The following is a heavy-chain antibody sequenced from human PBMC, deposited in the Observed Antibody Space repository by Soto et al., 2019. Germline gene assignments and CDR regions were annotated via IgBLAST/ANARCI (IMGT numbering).Heavy chain of an antibody. Sequence: GGSLRLSCAASGFNFSSYWMSWVRQAPGKGLEWVANIKQDGSEKYYVDSVKGRFTISRDNAKNSLYLQMNSLRAEDTAVYYCAKAPGYCSSTSCRTPFDYWGQGTLVTVSS. V-gene: IGHV3-7*03. J-gene: IGHJ4*02. CDR1: GFNFSSYW. CDR3: AKAPGYCSSTSCRTPFDY. CDR2: IKQDGSEK. D-gene: IGHD2-2*01.